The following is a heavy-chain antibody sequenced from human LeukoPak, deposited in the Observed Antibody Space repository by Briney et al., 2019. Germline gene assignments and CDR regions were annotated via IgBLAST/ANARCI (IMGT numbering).Heavy chain of an antibody. CDR2: IYYFGST. CDR1: GASISSYY. Sequence: SETLSLTCTVSGASISSYYWSWIRQPPEKGLEWIGYIYYFGSTNYNASLKSRVTISVDTSKNHFSLKLSSVTAADTAVYYCARRPKDLIVVVAARGTFDYWGQGILVTVSS. V-gene: IGHV4-59*08. J-gene: IGHJ4*02. CDR3: ARRPKDLIVVVAARGTFDY. D-gene: IGHD2-15*01.